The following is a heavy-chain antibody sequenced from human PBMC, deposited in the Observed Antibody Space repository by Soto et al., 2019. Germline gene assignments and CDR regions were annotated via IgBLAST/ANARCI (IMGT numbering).Heavy chain of an antibody. V-gene: IGHV4-39*01. D-gene: IGHD6-19*01. CDR1: GGSINSSSYF. Sequence: SETLSLTCSVSGGSINSSSYFWGWVRQPPGKGLEWIGSIYYSGSTYYNPSLRSRVTISVDTSKNQFSLKLSSVTAADTAVFYCARNYSSDSRNWFDPWGQGTLVTVSS. CDR2: IYYSGST. J-gene: IGHJ5*02. CDR3: ARNYSSDSRNWFDP.